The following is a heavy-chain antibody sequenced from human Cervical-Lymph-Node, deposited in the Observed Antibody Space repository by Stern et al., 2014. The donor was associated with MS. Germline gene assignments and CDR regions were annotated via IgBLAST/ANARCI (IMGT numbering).Heavy chain of an antibody. CDR3: AKPRFRYSSGWYLDY. CDR1: GFTFSSYG. Sequence: VQLVESGGGVVQPGRSLRLSCAASGFTFSSYGMHWVRQAPGKGLEWVAVISYDGSNKYYADSVKGRFTISRDNSKNTLYLQMNSLRAEDTAVYYCAKPRFRYSSGWYLDYWGQGTLVTVSS. D-gene: IGHD6-19*01. CDR2: ISYDGSNK. J-gene: IGHJ4*02. V-gene: IGHV3-30*18.